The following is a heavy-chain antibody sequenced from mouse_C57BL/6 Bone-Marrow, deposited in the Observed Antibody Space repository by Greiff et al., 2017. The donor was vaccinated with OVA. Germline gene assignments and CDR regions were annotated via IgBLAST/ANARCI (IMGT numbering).Heavy chain of an antibody. V-gene: IGHV1-19*01. J-gene: IGHJ2*01. CDR2: INPYNGGT. Sequence: VQLQQSGPVLVKPGASVKMSCKASGYTFTDYYMNWVKQSHGKSLEWIGVINPYNGGTSYNQKFKGKATLTVDKSSSTAYMELNSLTSEDSAVYYCARKGALLRDYFDYWGQGTTLTVSS. CDR1: GYTFTDYY. CDR3: ARKGALLRDYFDY. D-gene: IGHD1-2*01.